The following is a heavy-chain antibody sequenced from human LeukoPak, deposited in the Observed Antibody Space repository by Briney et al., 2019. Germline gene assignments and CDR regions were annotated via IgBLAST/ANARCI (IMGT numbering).Heavy chain of an antibody. Sequence: PSETLSLTCAVYGESFSGYSWSWFRQPPGKGLEWIGEVIHGRSSNYNPSLKSRVTISIHTSKNQFSLNLTSVTAADTAFYYCARRTGWYWGYYFDYWGQGTLVTVSS. CDR2: VIHGRSS. CDR3: ARRTGWYWGYYFDY. D-gene: IGHD6-19*01. J-gene: IGHJ4*02. V-gene: IGHV4-34*12. CDR1: GESFSGYS.